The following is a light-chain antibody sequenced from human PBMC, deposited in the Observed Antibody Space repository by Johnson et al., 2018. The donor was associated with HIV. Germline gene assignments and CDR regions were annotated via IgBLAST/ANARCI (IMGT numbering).Light chain of an antibody. Sequence: QSVLTQPPSVSPAPGQKVTISCSGSSSNIGNNYVSWYQQLPGTAPKLLIYDNNKRPSGIPDRFSGSKSGTSATLGITGLQTGDEADYYCGTWDTSLRVGFFGTGTKVTVL. V-gene: IGLV1-51*01. J-gene: IGLJ1*01. CDR1: SSNIGNNY. CDR2: DNN. CDR3: GTWDTSLRVGF.